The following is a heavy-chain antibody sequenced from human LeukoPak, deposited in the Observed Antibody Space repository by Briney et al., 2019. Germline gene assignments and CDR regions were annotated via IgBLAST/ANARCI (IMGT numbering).Heavy chain of an antibody. Sequence: SETLSLTCTVSGGSISNYYWSWIRQPPGKELEWIGYIYYSGSTNYNPSLKSRVTISVDTSKNQFSLKLSSVTAADTAVYYCARRNRPDSSGYFNRWGQGTLVTVSS. CDR3: ARRNRPDSSGYFNR. CDR1: GGSISNYY. CDR2: IYYSGST. V-gene: IGHV4-59*12. J-gene: IGHJ4*02. D-gene: IGHD3-22*01.